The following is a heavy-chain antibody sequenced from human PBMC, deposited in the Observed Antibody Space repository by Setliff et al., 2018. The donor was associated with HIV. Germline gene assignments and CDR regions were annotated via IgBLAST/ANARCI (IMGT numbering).Heavy chain of an antibody. Sequence: SETLSLTCTVSGVSISSGANYWTWIRQHPGKGLEWIGYIYYSGSTYYNPSLKSRFTISVDTSKNQFSLRLNSVTAADTAVYYCARVGSGYYRRVGAFDIRGQGTMVTVSS. D-gene: IGHD3-3*01. CDR2: IYYSGST. V-gene: IGHV4-31*03. CDR3: ARVGSGYYRRVGAFDI. CDR1: GVSISSGANY. J-gene: IGHJ3*02.